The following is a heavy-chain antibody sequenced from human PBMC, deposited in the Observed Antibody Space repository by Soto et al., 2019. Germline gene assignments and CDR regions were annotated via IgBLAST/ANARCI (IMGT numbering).Heavy chain of an antibody. D-gene: IGHD4-4*01. CDR1: GFTFSSYA. Sequence: QPGGSLRLSCAVSGFTFSSYAMSWVRQAPGKGLEWVSAISGSGGSTYYADSVKGRFTISRDNSKNTLYLQMNSLRAEDTAVYYCAKDGYSNYARYYYYGMDVWGQGTTVTVSS. CDR3: AKDGYSNYARYYYYGMDV. J-gene: IGHJ6*02. V-gene: IGHV3-23*01. CDR2: ISGSGGST.